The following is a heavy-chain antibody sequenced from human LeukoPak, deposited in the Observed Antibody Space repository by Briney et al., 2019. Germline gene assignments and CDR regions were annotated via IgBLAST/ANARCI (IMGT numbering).Heavy chain of an antibody. CDR1: GFTFSSYE. CDR3: ARGPRTGYCSGGSCYYYYGMDV. Sequence: GGSLRLSCAASGFTFSSYEMNWVRQAPGKGLEWVSYISSSGSNIYYADSVKGRFTISRDNAKNSLYLKMNSLRAEDTAVYYCARGPRTGYCSGGSCYYYYGMDVWGKGTTDTVSS. D-gene: IGHD2-15*01. CDR2: ISSSGSNI. J-gene: IGHJ6*04. V-gene: IGHV3-48*03.